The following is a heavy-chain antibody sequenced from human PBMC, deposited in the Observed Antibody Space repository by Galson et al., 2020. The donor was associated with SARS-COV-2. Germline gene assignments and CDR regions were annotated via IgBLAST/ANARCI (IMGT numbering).Heavy chain of an antibody. V-gene: IGHV3-30*18. Sequence: TEGSLRLSCAGSGFTFNKYGLHWVRQAPGKGLEWLSLMTSDGSYIFYADSVKGRVSVSRDNSRNVMYLEMNSLRTEDTAVYYCAKGGSFDSWGQGTLVTVSS. D-gene: IGHD3-16*01. CDR3: AKGGSFDS. CDR2: MTSDGSYI. CDR1: GFTFNKYG. J-gene: IGHJ4*02.